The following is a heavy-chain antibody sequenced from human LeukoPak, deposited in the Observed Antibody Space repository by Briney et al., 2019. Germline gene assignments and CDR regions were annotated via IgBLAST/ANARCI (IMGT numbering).Heavy chain of an antibody. CDR1: GGSISSSIYY. V-gene: IGHV4-39*01. D-gene: IGHD3-10*01. J-gene: IGHJ4*02. CDR2: IYYSGST. CDR3: ARRLGGSGSYYY. Sequence: SETLSLTCSVSGGSISSSIYYWGWIRQPPGKGLEWIGSIYYSGSTYYNPSLKSRVTISVDTSKDQFSLKLRSVTAADTAVYYCARRLGGSGSYYYWGQGTLVTVSS.